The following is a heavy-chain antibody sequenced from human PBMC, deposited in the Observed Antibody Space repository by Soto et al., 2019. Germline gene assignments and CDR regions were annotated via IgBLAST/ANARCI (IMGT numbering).Heavy chain of an antibody. Sequence: EVQLVESGAGLAQPGRSLRLSCAASGFSSDNYAIHWLRQGPGKGLEWVSSINWKGETIAYADSGMGRFTISRDNAKNTLYLQMNSLRLGDTAVYYCARGPADWTSLYTQYMDVWGKGTRVTGTS. CDR3: ARGPADWTSLYTQYMDV. CDR2: INWKGETI. V-gene: IGHV3-9*02. CDR1: GFSSDNYA. J-gene: IGHJ6*03. D-gene: IGHD1-1*01.